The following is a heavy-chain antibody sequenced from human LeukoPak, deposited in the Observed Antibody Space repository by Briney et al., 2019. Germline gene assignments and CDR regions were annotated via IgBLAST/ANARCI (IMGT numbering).Heavy chain of an antibody. V-gene: IGHV3-23*01. J-gene: IGHJ4*02. CDR1: GFTFSSYV. CDR2: ISGSGGST. D-gene: IGHD1-1*01. Sequence: GGSLRLSCAAPGFTFSSYVMSWVRQAPGKGLEWVSAISGSGGSTYYADSVKGRFTISRDNSKNTLYLQMNSLRAEETAVYYCGKTSDNETPLAYWGQGTLVTVSS. CDR3: GKTSDNETPLAY.